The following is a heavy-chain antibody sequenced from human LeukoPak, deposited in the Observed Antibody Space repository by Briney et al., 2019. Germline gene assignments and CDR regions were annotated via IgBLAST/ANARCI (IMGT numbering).Heavy chain of an antibody. CDR1: GGSITHFF. J-gene: IGHJ4*02. D-gene: IGHD2-8*02. V-gene: IGHV4-59*01. CDR2: IYHTGAI. CDR3: ARVSCTGGTCHLDS. Sequence: PSETLSLTCTVSGGSITHFFWSFIRQPPTKGLEYIGYIYHTGAIDYNPSLKSRLTMSADKSTNQFSLNLRSVTAADTAVYYCARVSCTGGTCHLDSWGQGILVTASS.